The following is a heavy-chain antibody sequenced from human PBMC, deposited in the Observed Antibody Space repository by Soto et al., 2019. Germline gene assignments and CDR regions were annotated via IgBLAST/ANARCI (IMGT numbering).Heavy chain of an antibody. CDR1: GFTFSPYW. D-gene: IGHD6-19*01. J-gene: IGHJ4*02. Sequence: EVQLVESGGGLVQPGGSLRLSCAASGFTFSPYWMSWVRQAPGKGLEWVAIIQEDGGDEHYLEAVRGRFTISIDNAKKSLYLAMDSLRVEDTAVYYCAGGSGWISDSWGQGTLVTVSS. CDR3: AGGSGWISDS. V-gene: IGHV3-7*05. CDR2: IQEDGGDE.